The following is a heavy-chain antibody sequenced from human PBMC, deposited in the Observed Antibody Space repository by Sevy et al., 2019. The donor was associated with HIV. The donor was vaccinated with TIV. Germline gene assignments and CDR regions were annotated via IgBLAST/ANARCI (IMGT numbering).Heavy chain of an antibody. CDR3: ARGNMITFERVIATFDA. V-gene: IGHV1-2*02. CDR2: INPNSGAT. Sequence: ASVKVSCKASGYTFTGHYIHWVRQAPGQGLEWMGLINPNSGATKYAQKFQGRVTMTRDTSISAAYMDLSGLRSDDTAVYYCARGNMITFERVIATFDAWGRGTQVTVSS. CDR1: GYTFTGHY. J-gene: IGHJ4*02. D-gene: IGHD3-16*02.